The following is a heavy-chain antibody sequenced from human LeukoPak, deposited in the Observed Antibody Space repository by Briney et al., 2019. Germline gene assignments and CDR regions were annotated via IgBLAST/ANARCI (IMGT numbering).Heavy chain of an antibody. CDR1: GFTFSSYA. Sequence: GGSLRLSCAASGFTFSSYAMTWVRQAPGKGLECVSAISGSGADTYYADSVEGRFTISRDNSKITVYLQMNSLRAEDTAVYYCAKPHYSGSGSYSREDYWGQGTLVTVSS. CDR2: ISGSGADT. J-gene: IGHJ4*02. D-gene: IGHD3-10*01. V-gene: IGHV3-23*01. CDR3: AKPHYSGSGSYSREDY.